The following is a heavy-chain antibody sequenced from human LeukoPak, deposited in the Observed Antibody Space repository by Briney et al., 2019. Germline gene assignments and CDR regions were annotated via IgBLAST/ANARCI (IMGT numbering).Heavy chain of an antibody. V-gene: IGHV3-30-3*01. CDR3: ARDRASRLDY. CDR1: GFTFSSYA. Sequence: GGSLGLSCAASGFTFSSYAMHWVRQAPGKGLEWVAVISYDGSNKYYADSVKGRFTISRDNSKNTLYLQMNSLRAEDTAVYYCARDRASRLDYWGQGTLVTVSS. CDR2: ISYDGSNK. J-gene: IGHJ4*02.